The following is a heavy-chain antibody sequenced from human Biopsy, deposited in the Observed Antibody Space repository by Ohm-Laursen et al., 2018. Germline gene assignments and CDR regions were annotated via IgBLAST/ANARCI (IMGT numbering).Heavy chain of an antibody. V-gene: IGHV4-59*07. Sequence: SDTLSLTCTVSGDSISSYYWSWIRQSPGKGLEWIGCISKGGDTTYNPSLRGRVAISVDTSKNQFSLKLSSVTAADTAIFFCARLYRLDDYWNDDPPDAFDVWGQGTRVTVSS. J-gene: IGHJ3*01. CDR2: ISKGGDT. CDR1: GDSISSYY. D-gene: IGHD1-1*01. CDR3: ARLYRLDDYWNDDPPDAFDV.